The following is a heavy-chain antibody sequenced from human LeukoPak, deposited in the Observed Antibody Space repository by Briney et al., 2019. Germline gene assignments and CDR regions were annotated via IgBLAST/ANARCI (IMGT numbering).Heavy chain of an antibody. D-gene: IGHD3-3*01. J-gene: IGHJ6*03. V-gene: IGHV1-18*01. CDR1: GYTFTSYG. CDR2: ISAYNGNT. CDR3: ARKAEWLLLGGNYYYYYMDV. Sequence: GASVKVSCKASGYTFTSYGISWVRQAPGQGLEWMGWISAYNGNTNYAQKLQGRVTMTTDTSTSTAYMELRSLRSDDTAVYYCARKAEWLLLGGNYYYYYMDVWGKGTTVTVSS.